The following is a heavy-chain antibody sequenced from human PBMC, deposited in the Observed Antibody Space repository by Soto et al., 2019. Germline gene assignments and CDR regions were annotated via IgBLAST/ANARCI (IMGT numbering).Heavy chain of an antibody. D-gene: IGHD2-2*01. CDR3: ARGYCSSTSCYAGYYMYV. V-gene: IGHV5-51*01. Sequence: PGESLKISCKGSGYSFTSYWIGWVRQMPGEGLEWMGIIYPGDSDTRYSPSFQGQVTISADKSISTAYLQWSSLKASDTAMYYCARGYCSSTSCYAGYYMYVWGKGTTVTVSS. J-gene: IGHJ6*03. CDR1: GYSFTSYW. CDR2: IYPGDSDT.